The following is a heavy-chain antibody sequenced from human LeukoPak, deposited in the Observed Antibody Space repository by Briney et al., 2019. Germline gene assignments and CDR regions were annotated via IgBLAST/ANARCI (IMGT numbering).Heavy chain of an antibody. CDR3: ARDHYSDSGGYTPAGDAFDM. CDR2: IRSSSSYI. D-gene: IGHD3-22*01. V-gene: IGHV3-21*01. CDR1: GFTFSSYS. Sequence: GGSLISCAASGFTFSSYSMNWVRQAPGKGLEWVSSIRSSSSYIYYADSVKGRFTISRDNAKNSLYLQMNSLRAEDTAVYYCARDHYSDSGGYTPAGDAFDMWGQGTMVTVS. J-gene: IGHJ3*02.